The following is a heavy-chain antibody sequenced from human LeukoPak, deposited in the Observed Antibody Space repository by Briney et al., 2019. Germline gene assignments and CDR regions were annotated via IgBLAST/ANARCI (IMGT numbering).Heavy chain of an antibody. CDR3: ARDLTEGYYYYYGMDV. J-gene: IGHJ6*02. CDR1: GYTFTGYY. Sequence: ASVKVSCKASGYTFTGYYMHWVRQAPGQGLEWMGWINPNSGGTNYAQKFQGRVTMTRDTSISTAYMELGRLRSDDTAVYYCARDLTEGYYYYYGMDVWGQGTTVTVSS. CDR2: INPNSGGT. V-gene: IGHV1-2*02. D-gene: IGHD7-27*01.